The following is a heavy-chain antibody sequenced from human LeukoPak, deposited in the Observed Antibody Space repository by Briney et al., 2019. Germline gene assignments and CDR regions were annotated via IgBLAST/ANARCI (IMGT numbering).Heavy chain of an antibody. CDR3: ASENYDSVWGSYRYTFDI. V-gene: IGHV1-8*01. D-gene: IGHD3-16*02. CDR1: GYTFTSYD. Sequence: ASVKVSCKASGYTFTSYDINWVRQATGQGLEWMGWMNPNSGNTGYAQKFQGRVTMTRNTSISTAYMELSSLRSEDTAVYYCASENYDSVWGSYRYTFDIWGQGTMVTVSS. J-gene: IGHJ3*02. CDR2: MNPNSGNT.